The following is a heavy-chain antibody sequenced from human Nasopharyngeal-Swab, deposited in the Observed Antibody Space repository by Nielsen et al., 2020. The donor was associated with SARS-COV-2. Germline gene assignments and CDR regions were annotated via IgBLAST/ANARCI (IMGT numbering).Heavy chain of an antibody. CDR1: GFSFSTYA. D-gene: IGHD3-10*01. Sequence: GESLKISCGASGFSFSTYAMTWVRQAPGKGLEWVSVISDSGGKTFYADSVKGRFTLSRDNSKNTLYLQMNSPRAEDTAIYYCARENYFGSGTLASYDVWGQGTMVTVSS. CDR3: ARENYFGSGTLASYDV. CDR2: ISDSGGKT. V-gene: IGHV3-23*01. J-gene: IGHJ3*01.